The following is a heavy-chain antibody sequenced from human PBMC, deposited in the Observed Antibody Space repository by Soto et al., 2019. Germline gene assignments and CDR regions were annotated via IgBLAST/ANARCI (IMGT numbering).Heavy chain of an antibody. CDR2: ISGSGGST. Sequence: GGSLRLSCAASGFTFSSYAMSWVRQAPGKGLEWVSAISGSGGSTYYADSVKGRFTISRDNSKNTLYLQMNSLRAEDTAVYYCAKVGSEYSSSPVYYYYGMDVWGQGTTVTVSS. CDR1: GFTFSSYA. D-gene: IGHD6-6*01. CDR3: AKVGSEYSSSPVYYYYGMDV. J-gene: IGHJ6*02. V-gene: IGHV3-23*01.